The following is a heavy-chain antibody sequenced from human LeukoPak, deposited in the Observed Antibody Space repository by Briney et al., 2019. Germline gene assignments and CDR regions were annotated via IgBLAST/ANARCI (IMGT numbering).Heavy chain of an antibody. CDR2: MSHSGYP. J-gene: IGHJ4*02. CDR1: GGSFSGYS. CDR3: AGGSRSRDNFDY. Sequence: PSETLSLTCAVYGGSFSGYSWTWIRQPPGKGLEWIGEMSHSGYPNYNPSLKSRVAISVDTSKNQFSLNLTSVTAADTAVYYCAGGSRSRDNFDYWGQGTLVTVSS. V-gene: IGHV4-34*01.